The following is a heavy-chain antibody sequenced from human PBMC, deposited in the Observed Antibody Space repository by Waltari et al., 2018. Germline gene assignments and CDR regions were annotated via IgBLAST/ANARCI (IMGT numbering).Heavy chain of an antibody. CDR3: TRDRVGYCSGGTCYSRWFDP. CDR2: FEPEYGEA. J-gene: IGHJ5*02. Sequence: QVQLVQSGAEVKKPGASVKVSCRVSGYSLTESALHWVRQAPGKGLEWLGGFEPEYGEAVYAQEFQGRVTITDDTSKDTAYMELSSLTYEDTAVYYCTRDRVGYCSGGTCYSRWFDPWGQGTLVTVSS. D-gene: IGHD2-15*01. CDR1: GYSLTESA. V-gene: IGHV1-24*01.